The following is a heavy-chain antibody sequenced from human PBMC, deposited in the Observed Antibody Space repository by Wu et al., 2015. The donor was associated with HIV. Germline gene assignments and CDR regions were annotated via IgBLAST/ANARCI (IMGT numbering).Heavy chain of an antibody. CDR2: TNPSGGNK. D-gene: IGHD4-23*01. Sequence: QVQLVQSGAEVKEPGTSVTLSCKTSGYTFTSYYIHWVRQAPGQGLEWVAMTNPSGGNKRVAQRLWGRPTVSRDTSTNTVTLSLSNLKYEDTATYYCARERYGGVSGLSMDVWGRGTTVIVSS. V-gene: IGHV1-46*04. CDR1: GYTFTSYY. CDR3: ARERYGGVSGLSMDV. J-gene: IGHJ6*03.